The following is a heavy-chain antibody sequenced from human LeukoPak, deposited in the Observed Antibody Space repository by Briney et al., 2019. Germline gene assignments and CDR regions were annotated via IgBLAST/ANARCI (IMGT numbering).Heavy chain of an antibody. CDR2: ISWNSGSI. Sequence: GGSLRLSCAASGFTFDDYAMHWVRQAPGKGLEWVSGISWNSGSIGYADSVKGRFTISRDNSKNTLYLQMNSLRAEDTAVYYCARDNRYCSGGSCYENWFDPWGQGTLVTVSS. V-gene: IGHV3-9*01. J-gene: IGHJ5*02. D-gene: IGHD2-15*01. CDR1: GFTFDDYA. CDR3: ARDNRYCSGGSCYENWFDP.